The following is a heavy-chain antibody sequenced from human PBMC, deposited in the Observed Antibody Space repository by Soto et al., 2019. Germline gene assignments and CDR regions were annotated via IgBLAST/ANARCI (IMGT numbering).Heavy chain of an antibody. CDR1: GGSISSGDYY. V-gene: IGHV4-30-4*01. Sequence: LSLTCTVSGGSISSGDYYWSWIRQPPGKGLEWIGYIYYSGSTYYNPSLKSRVTISVDTSKNQFSLKLSSVTAADTAVYYCASSRRTYYDFWSGYIHDYWGQGTLVTVSS. D-gene: IGHD3-3*01. CDR2: IYYSGST. J-gene: IGHJ4*02. CDR3: ASSRRTYYDFWSGYIHDY.